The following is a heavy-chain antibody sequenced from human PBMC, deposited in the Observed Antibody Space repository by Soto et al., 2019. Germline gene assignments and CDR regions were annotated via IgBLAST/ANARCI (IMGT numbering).Heavy chain of an antibody. CDR2: IYYSGST. D-gene: IGHD4-17*01. J-gene: IGHJ6*02. V-gene: IGHV4-59*01. Sequence: SETLSLTCTVSGGSISSYYWSWIRQPPGKGLEWIGYIYYSGSTNYNPSLKSRVTISVDTSKNQFSLKLSSVTAADTAVYYCARERIEPARADYGDYVGRSYYYYGMDVWGQGTTVTVSS. CDR1: GGSISSYY. CDR3: ARERIEPARADYGDYVGRSYYYYGMDV.